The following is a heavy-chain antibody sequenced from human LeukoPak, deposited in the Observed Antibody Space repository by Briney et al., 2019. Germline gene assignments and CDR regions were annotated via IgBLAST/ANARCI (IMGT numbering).Heavy chain of an antibody. J-gene: IGHJ4*02. D-gene: IGHD5-12*01. V-gene: IGHV1-8*01. CDR2: MNPNSGNT. CDR1: GYTFTSYD. CDR3: ARSRGYDWGSFYYFDY. Sequence: ASVKVSCKASGYTFTSYDINWVRQATGQGLEWMGWMNPNSGNTGYAQKLQGRVTMTRNTSISTAYMELSSLRSEDTAVYYCARSRGYDWGSFYYFDYWGQGTLVTVSS.